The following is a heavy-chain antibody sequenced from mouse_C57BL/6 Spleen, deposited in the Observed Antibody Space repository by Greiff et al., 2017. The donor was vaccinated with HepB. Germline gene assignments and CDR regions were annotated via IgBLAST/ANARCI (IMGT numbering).Heavy chain of an antibody. Sequence: QVQLQQPGAELVKPGASVKLSCKASGYTFTSYWMHWVKQRPGRGLEWIGRIAPNSGGTKYNEKFKSKATLTVDKPSSTAYMQLSSLTSEDSAVYYCARYGYDGVDYWGQGTTLTVSS. J-gene: IGHJ2*01. CDR2: IAPNSGGT. V-gene: IGHV1-72*01. CDR3: ARYGYDGVDY. CDR1: GYTFTSYW. D-gene: IGHD2-2*01.